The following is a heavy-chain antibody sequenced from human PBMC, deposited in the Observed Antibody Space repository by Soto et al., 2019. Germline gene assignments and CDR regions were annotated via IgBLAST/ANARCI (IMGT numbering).Heavy chain of an antibody. CDR3: ARDMYSSDYFVKWFEP. CDR2: ISGSGGSP. Sequence: GGSLRLSCAASGFTFSNYAMNWVRQAPGKGLEWVSTISGSGGSPYYADSVKGRVTVSRDNSNHSLDLQLNSLRGEDTAMYYCARDMYSSDYFVKWFEPWGQGTLVTVSS. J-gene: IGHJ5*02. V-gene: IGHV3-23*01. CDR1: GFTFSNYA. D-gene: IGHD6-19*01.